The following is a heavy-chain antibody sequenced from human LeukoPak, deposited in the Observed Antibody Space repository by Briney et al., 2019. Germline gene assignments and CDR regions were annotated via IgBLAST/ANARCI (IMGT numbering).Heavy chain of an antibody. Sequence: SSQTLSLTCTVSGGSITNGDYYWSWIRQPPGKGLEWIGYIYYSGSTYSNPSLKSRITITVDTSKNQFFLRLNSVTAANTAVYYCARVAYCSGGSCNPTHFFDYWGQGTLVTVSS. CDR3: ARVAYCSGGSCNPTHFFDY. CDR1: GGSITNGDYY. D-gene: IGHD2-15*01. CDR2: IYYSGST. V-gene: IGHV4-30-4*01. J-gene: IGHJ4*02.